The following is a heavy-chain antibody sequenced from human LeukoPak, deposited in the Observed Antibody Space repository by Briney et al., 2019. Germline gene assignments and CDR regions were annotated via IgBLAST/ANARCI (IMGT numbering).Heavy chain of an antibody. D-gene: IGHD3-3*01. J-gene: IGHJ3*02. CDR1: GFTFSSYA. CDR2: ISGSGGST. CDR3: AKHDYDFWSGYNSYAFDI. Sequence: GGSLRLSCAASGFTFSSYAMSWVRQAPGKGLEWVSAISGSGGSTYYADSVKGRFTISRDNSKNTLYLQMNSLRAEDTAVYYCAKHDYDFWSGYNSYAFDIWGQGTMVTVSS. V-gene: IGHV3-23*01.